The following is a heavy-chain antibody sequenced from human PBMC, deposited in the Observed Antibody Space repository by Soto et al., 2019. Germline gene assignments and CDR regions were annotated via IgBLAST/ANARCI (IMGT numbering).Heavy chain of an antibody. CDR1: GGSVRAPDW. J-gene: IGHJ4*02. CDR3: ARDSHYYYGSGSYYTTFDY. D-gene: IGHD3-10*01. CDR2: VHISGHS. Sequence: PSETLSLTCTLSGGSVRAPDWWNWVRQFPDKGLEWIAEVHISGHSNYNPSLRSRVSVSIDSSKNQFYLNLNSVTAADTAIYYCARDSHYYYGSGSYYTTFDYWGQGTLVTVSS. V-gene: IGHV4-4*02.